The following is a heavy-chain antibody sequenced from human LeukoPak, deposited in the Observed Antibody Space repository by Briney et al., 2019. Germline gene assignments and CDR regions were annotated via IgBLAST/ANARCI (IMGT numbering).Heavy chain of an antibody. D-gene: IGHD6-19*01. Sequence: GGSLRLSCAASGFTFSSYGMHWVRQAPGKGLEWVAFIRYDGSNKYYADSVKGRFTISRDNAKNSLYLQMNSLRAEDTALYYCAKGTSIAVAGRLSDAFDIWGQGTMVTVSS. V-gene: IGHV3-30*02. CDR1: GFTFSSYG. J-gene: IGHJ3*02. CDR2: IRYDGSNK. CDR3: AKGTSIAVAGRLSDAFDI.